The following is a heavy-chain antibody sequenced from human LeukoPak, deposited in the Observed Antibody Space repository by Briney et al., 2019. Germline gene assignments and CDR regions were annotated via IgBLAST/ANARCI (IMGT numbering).Heavy chain of an antibody. D-gene: IGHD3-9*01. CDR2: INNVASHI. V-gene: IGHV3-21*01. Sequence: GGSLRLSCAASGFTFSSSAMNWVRQAPGKGLEWVSSINNVASHIYYAGSVRGRFTISRDNAKNLLYLQMDSLRAEDTAVYYCARDPPHSLRYVYFDYGGQGPLVPVPS. J-gene: IGHJ4*02. CDR1: GFTFSSSA. CDR3: ARDPPHSLRYVYFDY.